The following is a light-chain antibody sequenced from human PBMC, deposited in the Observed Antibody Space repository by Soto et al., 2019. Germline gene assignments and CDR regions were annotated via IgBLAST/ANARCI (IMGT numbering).Light chain of an antibody. CDR2: DAS. Sequence: DIQMTQSPSTLSASVGYRFTVTCRASQTIGSWLAWYQQKPGRAPKLLIFDASSLESGVPSRFSGSGSGTAFTLTISSLQPDDFATYYCQQYDSLWTFGQGTKVDIK. V-gene: IGKV1-5*01. CDR1: QTIGSW. J-gene: IGKJ1*01. CDR3: QQYDSLWT.